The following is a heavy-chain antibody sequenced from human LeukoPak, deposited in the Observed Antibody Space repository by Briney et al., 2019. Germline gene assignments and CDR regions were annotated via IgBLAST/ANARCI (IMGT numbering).Heavy chain of an antibody. CDR2: ISYDGSNK. J-gene: IGHJ4*02. D-gene: IGHD3-16*01. CDR1: GFTFSSYA. CDR3: ARDRTSAPYYFDY. V-gene: IGHV3-30-3*01. Sequence: GGSLRLSCAASGFTFSSYAMHWVRQAPGKGLEWVAVISYDGSNKYYADSVKGRFTISGDNSKNTLYLQMNSLRAEDTAVYYCARDRTSAPYYFDYWGQGTLVTVSS.